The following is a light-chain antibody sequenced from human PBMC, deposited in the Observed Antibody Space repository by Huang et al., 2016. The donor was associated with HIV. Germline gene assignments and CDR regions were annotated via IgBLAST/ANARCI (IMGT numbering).Light chain of an antibody. Sequence: EIVLTQSPATLSLSAGERATLSCRASQSVSSYLAWYQQKPGQAPRLLIADASDRATGIPTRFSGSGSGKDFTLTISSLEPEDNGVYYCQQRSNWPLTFGGGTKVEIK. CDR3: QQRSNWPLT. J-gene: IGKJ4*01. CDR2: DAS. V-gene: IGKV3-11*01. CDR1: QSVSSY.